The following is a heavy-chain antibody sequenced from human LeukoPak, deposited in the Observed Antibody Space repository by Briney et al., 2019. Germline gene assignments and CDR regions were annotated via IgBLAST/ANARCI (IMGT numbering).Heavy chain of an antibody. D-gene: IGHD3-10*01. V-gene: IGHV4-39*01. CDR3: ARGDRPDFDY. CDR2: IYYSGST. Sequence: SETLSLTCTVSGGSISSSSYYWGWIRQPPGKGLEWIGSIYYSGSTYYNPSLKSRVTISVDTSKNQFSLKLSSVTAADTAVYYCARGDRPDFDYWGQGTLVTVSS. CDR1: GGSISSSSYY. J-gene: IGHJ4*02.